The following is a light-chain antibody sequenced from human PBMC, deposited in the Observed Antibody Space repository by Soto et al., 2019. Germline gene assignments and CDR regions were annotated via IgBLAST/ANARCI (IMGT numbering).Light chain of an antibody. CDR3: QQYDNLPLT. V-gene: IGKV1-33*01. Sequence: DIQMTQSPSSLAASVVDRFTITGRASQTISTYLNWYQQKPGKAPNLLIYTASNLETGVPSRFSGSGSGTDFTFTISSLQPEDIATYYCQQYDNLPLTFGGGTKVDIK. CDR1: QTISTY. CDR2: TAS. J-gene: IGKJ4*01.